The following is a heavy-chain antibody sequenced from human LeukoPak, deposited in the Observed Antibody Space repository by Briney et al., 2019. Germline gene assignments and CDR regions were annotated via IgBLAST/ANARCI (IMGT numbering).Heavy chain of an antibody. CDR2: ITSTGGNT. CDR1: GFTFSSYT. D-gene: IGHD3-9*01. J-gene: IGHJ4*02. V-gene: IGHV3-64D*06. CDR3: VIVRGYFDSSGTDY. Sequence: GGSLRLSCSASGFTFSSYTVHWVRQAPGKGLEFVSAITSTGGNTYYADSVTGRFTLSRDNSKNTLYLQMSSLRAEEAAVYYCVIVRGYFDSSGTDYWGQGTLVTVSS.